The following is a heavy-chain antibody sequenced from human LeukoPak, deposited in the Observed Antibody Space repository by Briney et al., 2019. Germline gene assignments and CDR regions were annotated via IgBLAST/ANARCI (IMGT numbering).Heavy chain of an antibody. V-gene: IGHV4-34*01. Sequence: SETLSLTCAVYGGSFSGYYWSWIRQPPGKGLEWIGEINHSGSTNYNPSLKSRVTISVDTSKNQCSLKLSSVTAADTAVYYCARSRNYYDSSGYYDYWGQGTLVTVSS. CDR3: ARSRNYYDSSGYYDY. CDR2: INHSGST. J-gene: IGHJ4*02. CDR1: GGSFSGYY. D-gene: IGHD3-22*01.